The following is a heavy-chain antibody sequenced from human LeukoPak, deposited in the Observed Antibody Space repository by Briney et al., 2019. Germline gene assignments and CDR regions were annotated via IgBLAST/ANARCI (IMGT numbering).Heavy chain of an antibody. D-gene: IGHD5-18*01. CDR1: GGSISSYY. CDR3: ASVRYSYGYVVS. V-gene: IGHV4-59*01. CDR2: IYYSGST. Sequence: SETLSLTCTVSGGSISSYYWSWIRQPPGKGLEWIGYIYYSGSTNYYPSLKSRVTISVDTSKNQFSLKLSSVTAADTAVYYCASVRYSYGYVVSWGQGTLVTVSS. J-gene: IGHJ5*02.